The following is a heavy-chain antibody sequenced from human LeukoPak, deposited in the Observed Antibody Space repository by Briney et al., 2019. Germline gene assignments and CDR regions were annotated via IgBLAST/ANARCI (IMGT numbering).Heavy chain of an antibody. D-gene: IGHD3-10*01. CDR1: GGSIRSRSYY. CDR2: IYYTGST. Sequence: SETLSLTCIVSGGSIRSRSYYWGWIRQPPGKGLEWIGSIYYTGSTYYNPSLKSRVTISVDTSKNQFSLKLSSVTAAETAVYYCAKTRGSGPFDYWGQGTLVTVSS. J-gene: IGHJ4*02. CDR3: AKTRGSGPFDY. V-gene: IGHV4-39*07.